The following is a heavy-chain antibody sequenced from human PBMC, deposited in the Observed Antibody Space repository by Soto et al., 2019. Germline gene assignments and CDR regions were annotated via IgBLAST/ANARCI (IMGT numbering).Heavy chain of an antibody. CDR3: AKDRDYYGMDV. D-gene: IGHD3-10*01. CDR1: GFTFSSYG. J-gene: IGHJ6*02. V-gene: IGHV3-30*18. Sequence: GGSLRLSCAASGFTFSSYGMHWVRQAPGKGLEWVAVISYDGSNKYYADSVKGRFTISRDNSKNTLYLQMNSLRAEDTAVYYCAKDRDYYGMDVWGQGTTVTVSS. CDR2: ISYDGSNK.